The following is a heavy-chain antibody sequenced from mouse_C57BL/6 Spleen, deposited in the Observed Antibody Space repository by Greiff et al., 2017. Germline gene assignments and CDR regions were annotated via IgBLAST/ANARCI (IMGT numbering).Heavy chain of an antibody. V-gene: IGHV1-72*01. J-gene: IGHJ4*01. CDR3: AWTAQARAFYYAMDY. Sequence: QVQLQQPGAELVKPGASVKLSCKASGYTFTSYWMHWVKQRPGRGLEWIGRIDPNSGGTKYNEKFKSKATLTVDKPSSPAYMQLSSLTSEDSAVYYCAWTAQARAFYYAMDYWGQGTSVTVSS. D-gene: IGHD3-2*02. CDR2: IDPNSGGT. CDR1: GYTFTSYW.